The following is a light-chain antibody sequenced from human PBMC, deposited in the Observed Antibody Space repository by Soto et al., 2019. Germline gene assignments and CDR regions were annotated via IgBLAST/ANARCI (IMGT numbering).Light chain of an antibody. V-gene: IGKV1-33*01. CDR2: DTS. CDR3: QQYHTLPIT. CDR1: QGINTY. J-gene: IGKJ4*01. Sequence: DIQMTQSPSTLSGSVGDRVTITCQASQGINTYLNWYQQRPGNAPKLLIFDTSDLETGVPSRFSGRGSGTDFTFTISSLKPEDVEAYYCQQYHTLPITFGGGTKVDI.